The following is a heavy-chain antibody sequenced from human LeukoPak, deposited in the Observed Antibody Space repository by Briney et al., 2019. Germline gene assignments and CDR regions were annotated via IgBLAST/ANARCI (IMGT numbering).Heavy chain of an antibody. J-gene: IGHJ6*04. CDR3: ASPSRYYYYGMDV. V-gene: IGHV4-34*01. CDR2: INHSGST. CDR1: GGSFSGYY. Sequence: PSETLSLTCAVYGGSFSGYYWSWIRQPPGKGLEWIGEINHSGSTNYNPSLKSRVTISVDTSKNQFSLKLSSVTAANTAVYYCASPSRYYYYGMDVWGKGTTVTVSS.